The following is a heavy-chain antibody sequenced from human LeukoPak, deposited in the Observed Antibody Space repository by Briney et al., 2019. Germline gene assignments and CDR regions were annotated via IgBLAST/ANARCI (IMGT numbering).Heavy chain of an antibody. J-gene: IGHJ6*02. V-gene: IGHV3-13*01. CDR1: GFTFSSYD. Sequence: PGGSLRLSCAASGFTFSSYDMHWVRQATGKGLEWVSAIGTAGDTYYPGSVKGRFTISRENAKNSLYLQMNSLRAGDTAVYYCAREPRGLQGMDVWGQGTTVTVSS. D-gene: IGHD4-11*01. CDR2: IGTAGDT. CDR3: AREPRGLQGMDV.